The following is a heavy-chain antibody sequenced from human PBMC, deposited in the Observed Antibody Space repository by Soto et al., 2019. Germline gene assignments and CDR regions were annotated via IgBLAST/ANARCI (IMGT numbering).Heavy chain of an antibody. Sequence: PSATGSRTCAVYGGAFSGDYWSWLRQPPGKWLEWIGEINHSGSTNYNPALKSRVTISVDTSKNQFSLKMSSVTAADTAVYYCERNPPNYDFGSGPTPLYYYGMDDRAQRTRVPVSS. CDR3: ERNPPNYDFGSGPTPLYYYGMDD. CDR2: INHSGST. V-gene: IGHV4-34*01. D-gene: IGHD3-3*01. CDR1: GGAFSGDY. J-gene: IGHJ6*02.